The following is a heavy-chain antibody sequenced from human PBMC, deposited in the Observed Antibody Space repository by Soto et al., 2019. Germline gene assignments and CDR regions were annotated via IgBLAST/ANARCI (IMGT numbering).Heavy chain of an antibody. V-gene: IGHV4-34*01. D-gene: IGHD5-12*01. Sequence: PSETLSLTCAVYGGSFSGYYWSWIRQPPGKGLEWIGEINHSGSTNYNPSLKSRVTISVDTSKNQSSLKLSSVTAADTAVYYCARRQVVVATTQGPSYYYYYGMDVWGQGTTVTVSS. CDR2: INHSGST. CDR1: GGSFSGYY. CDR3: ARRQVVVATTQGPSYYYYYGMDV. J-gene: IGHJ6*02.